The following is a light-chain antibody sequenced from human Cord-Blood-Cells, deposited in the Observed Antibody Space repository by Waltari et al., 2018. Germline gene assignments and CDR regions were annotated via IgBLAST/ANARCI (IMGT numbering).Light chain of an antibody. CDR3: QQSYSTPYT. J-gene: IGKJ2*01. Sequence: DIQLSEFPYSLSASVGDRVTITCPASQSISSYLNWYQQKPWKAPKLLIYAASSLQSGVPSRFSGSGSRTDFTLTISSLQPEDFATYYCQQSYSTPYTCGQGTKLEIK. CDR1: QSISSY. V-gene: IGKV1-39*01. CDR2: AAS.